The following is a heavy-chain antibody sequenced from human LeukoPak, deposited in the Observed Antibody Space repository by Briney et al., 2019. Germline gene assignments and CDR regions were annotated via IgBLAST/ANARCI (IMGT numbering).Heavy chain of an antibody. V-gene: IGHV3-23*01. J-gene: IGHJ6*02. D-gene: IGHD3-10*01. Sequence: GGSLRLSCAASGFTFSSYAMSWVRQAPGKGLEWVSAISGSGGSTYYPDSVKGRFTISRDNSKNTLYLQMNSLRAEDTAVYYCAKGFVVRADLRNLSYYYYYGMDVWGQGTTITVSS. CDR2: ISGSGGST. CDR3: AKGFVVRADLRNLSYYYYYGMDV. CDR1: GFTFSSYA.